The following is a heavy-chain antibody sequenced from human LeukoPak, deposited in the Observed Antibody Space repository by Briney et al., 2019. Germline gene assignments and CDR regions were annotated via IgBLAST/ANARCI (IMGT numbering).Heavy chain of an antibody. CDR3: ARETKHYNFWSGYFFDD. Sequence: SETLSLTCAVFGGTINSNNWWSWVRQPPGKGLEWIGEISYSGSTNYNPSLKDQVNMSIDKSKQHFSLKLNSVTAADTAVYFCARETKHYNFWSGYFFDDWGQGTLVTVSS. J-gene: IGHJ4*02. CDR2: ISYSGST. D-gene: IGHD3-3*01. V-gene: IGHV4-4*02. CDR1: GGTINSNNW.